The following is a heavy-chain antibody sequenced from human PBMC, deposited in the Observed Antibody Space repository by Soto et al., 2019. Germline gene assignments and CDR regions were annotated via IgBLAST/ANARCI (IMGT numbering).Heavy chain of an antibody. CDR1: GGSISSSSYY. CDR3: ASSSSYYYYYYMDV. D-gene: IGHD6-6*01. Sequence: QLQLQESGPGLVKPSETLSLTCTVSGGSISSSSYYWGWIRQPLGKGLEWIGSIYYSGSTYYNPSLKSRVTISVDTSKNQFSLKLSSVTAADTAVYYCASSSSYYYYYYMDVWGKGTTVTVSS. V-gene: IGHV4-39*01. J-gene: IGHJ6*03. CDR2: IYYSGST.